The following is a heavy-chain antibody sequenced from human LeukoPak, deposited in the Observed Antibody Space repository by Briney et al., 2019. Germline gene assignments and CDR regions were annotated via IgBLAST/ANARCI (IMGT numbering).Heavy chain of an antibody. CDR3: ARANPDWFDP. CDR2: IISIFGTA. J-gene: IGHJ5*02. V-gene: IGHV1-69*13. CDR1: GGAFSSYA. Sequence: ASVKVSCKASGGAFSSYAISWVRQAPGQGLEWMGGIISIFGTANYAQKFQGRVTITADESTSTAYMGLSSLRSEDTAVYYCARANPDWFDPWGQGTLVTVSS.